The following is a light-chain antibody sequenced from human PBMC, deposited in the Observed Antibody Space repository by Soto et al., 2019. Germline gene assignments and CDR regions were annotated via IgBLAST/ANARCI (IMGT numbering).Light chain of an antibody. CDR3: QQYNSYSYT. Sequence: DIQMTQSPSTLSAXVXDXXTXTXRASQXISSWLAWYQQKPGKAPKLLIYKASSLESGVPSRFSGSGSGTEFTLTISSLQPDDFATYYCQQYNSYSYTFGQGTKLEIK. CDR1: QXISSW. CDR2: KAS. V-gene: IGKV1-5*03. J-gene: IGKJ2*01.